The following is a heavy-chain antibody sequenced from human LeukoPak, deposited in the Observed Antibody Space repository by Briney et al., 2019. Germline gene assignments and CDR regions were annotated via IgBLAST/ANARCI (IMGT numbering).Heavy chain of an antibody. Sequence: KSSQTLSLTCTVSGGSISNYYWNWIRQPAGKGLEWIGRIYTSGRTKYNPSLKSRVTMSVDTSKNQFSLKLSSVTAADTAVYYCARGQWLGEEYFQHWGQGTLVTVSS. V-gene: IGHV4-4*07. D-gene: IGHD6-19*01. CDR2: IYTSGRT. J-gene: IGHJ1*01. CDR3: ARGQWLGEEYFQH. CDR1: GGSISNYY.